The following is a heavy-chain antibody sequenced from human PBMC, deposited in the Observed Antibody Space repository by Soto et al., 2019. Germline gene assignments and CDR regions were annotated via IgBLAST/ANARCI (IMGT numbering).Heavy chain of an antibody. CDR2: IYYSGNT. CDR1: GGSISSGYYY. J-gene: IGHJ6*02. V-gene: IGHV4-30-4*01. D-gene: IGHD3-16*01. CDR3: ANTSLYGMYT. Sequence: SETLSLTCSVSGGSISSGYYYWSWIRQTPGKGLEWIGNIYYSGNTYYSPSLKSRLIISIATSKNPFSLKVASVTAAATAVYYCANTSLYGMYTWAQVTTLTVS.